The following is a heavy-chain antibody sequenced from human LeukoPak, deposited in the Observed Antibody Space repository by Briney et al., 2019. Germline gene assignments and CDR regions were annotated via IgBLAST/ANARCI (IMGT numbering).Heavy chain of an antibody. CDR2: IYYSGST. CDR1: GYSISSGYY. V-gene: IGHV4-38-2*02. D-gene: IGHD6-13*01. Sequence: SETLSLTCTVSGYSISSGYYWGWIRQPPGKGLEWIGSIYYSGSTYYNPSLKSRVTISVDTSKNQFSLKLSSVTAADTAVYYCARVEAGTAPFFDYWGQGTLVTVSS. J-gene: IGHJ4*02. CDR3: ARVEAGTAPFFDY.